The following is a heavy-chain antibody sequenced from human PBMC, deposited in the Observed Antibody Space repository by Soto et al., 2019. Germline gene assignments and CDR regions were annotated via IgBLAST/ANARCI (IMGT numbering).Heavy chain of an antibody. D-gene: IGHD5-12*01. CDR3: AKDLSSGEWLRFFNFGMDV. J-gene: IGHJ6*02. Sequence: EVQLVESGGVVVQPGGSLRLSCAASGFTFDDFTMHWVRQPPGKGLEWVSLISRDGSRTYYADSVKGRFTISRDNSRHSLYLQLNCLTTEDTALYYCAKDLSSGEWLRFFNFGMDVWGQGTTVTVSS. CDR1: GFTFDDFT. V-gene: IGHV3-43*01. CDR2: ISRDGSRT.